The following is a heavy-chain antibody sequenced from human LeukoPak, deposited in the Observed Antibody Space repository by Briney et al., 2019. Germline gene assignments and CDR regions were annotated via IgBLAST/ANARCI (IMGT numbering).Heavy chain of an antibody. CDR1: GGSFRGYY. Sequence: SETLSLTCAVYGGSFRGYYWSWIRQPPGKGLEWIGEINHSGSTNYNPSLKSRVTISVDTSKNQFSLKLSSVTAADTAVYYCAREEKQQLAQGYYFDYWGQGTLVTVSS. CDR3: AREEKQQLAQGYYFDY. D-gene: IGHD6-13*01. J-gene: IGHJ4*02. V-gene: IGHV4-34*01. CDR2: INHSGST.